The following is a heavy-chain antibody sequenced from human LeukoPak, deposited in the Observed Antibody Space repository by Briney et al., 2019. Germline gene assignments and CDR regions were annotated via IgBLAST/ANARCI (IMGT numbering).Heavy chain of an antibody. V-gene: IGHV1-2*02. CDR3: AREGPTGTFDY. Sequence: ASVKVSCKASGYTFTGYYMHWVRQAPGQGLEWMGWINPNSGDTNYAQKFQGRVTMTRDTSISTAYMELSRLRSDDTAVYYCAREGPTGTFDYWGQGTLVTVSS. CDR1: GYTFTGYY. J-gene: IGHJ4*02. D-gene: IGHD1-1*01. CDR2: INPNSGDT.